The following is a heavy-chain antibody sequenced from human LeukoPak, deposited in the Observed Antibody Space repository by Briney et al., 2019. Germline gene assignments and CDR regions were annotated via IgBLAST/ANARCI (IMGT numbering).Heavy chain of an antibody. Sequence: GGSLRLSCAASGFTLSGYWIHWVRQAPGKGLVWVARINPDGSITSYADSVKGRFTISRDNAKNTLYLQMNSLRAEDTAVYYCARAGGPSGLGELSLNYWGQGTLVTVSS. J-gene: IGHJ4*02. CDR2: INPDGSIT. V-gene: IGHV3-74*01. D-gene: IGHD3-16*02. CDR3: ARAGGPSGLGELSLNY. CDR1: GFTLSGYW.